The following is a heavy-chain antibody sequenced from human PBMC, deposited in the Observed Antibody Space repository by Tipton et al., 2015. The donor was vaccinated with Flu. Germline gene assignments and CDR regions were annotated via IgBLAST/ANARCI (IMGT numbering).Heavy chain of an antibody. CDR1: GYIFSRYG. D-gene: IGHD4-17*01. Sequence: QLVQSGAEVKKHGASVKVSCKVSGYIFSRYGISWVRQAPGQGLEWMGWISGYNGYTNYAQKFQGRVTMTTDTSTSTAYMELRSLRSDDTAVYYCARTGDHEAFDIWGQGTMVSVSS. V-gene: IGHV1-18*01. J-gene: IGHJ3*02. CDR3: ARTGDHEAFDI. CDR2: ISGYNGYT.